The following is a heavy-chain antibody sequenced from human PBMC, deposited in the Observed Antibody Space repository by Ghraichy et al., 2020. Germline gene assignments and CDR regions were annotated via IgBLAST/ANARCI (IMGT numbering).Heavy chain of an antibody. J-gene: IGHJ6*02. CDR3: ERDKTYGMDL. CDR2: ISGAGSST. CDR1: GFTFSPYW. Sequence: LSITCAASGFTFSPYWIHWVRQAPEKGLVWVSRISGAGSSTTSADSVKGRFTISGDNAKNTLYLQMNSLRAEDTAVYSFERDKTYGMDLWGQGTTFTVAS. V-gene: IGHV3-74*01.